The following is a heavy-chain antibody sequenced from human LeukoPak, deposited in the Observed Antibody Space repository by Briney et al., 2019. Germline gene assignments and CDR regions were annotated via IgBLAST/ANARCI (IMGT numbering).Heavy chain of an antibody. D-gene: IGHD6-19*01. CDR3: ARAYSSGWYIYYFDY. Sequence: GGSPRLSCAASGFTFSSYGMHWVRQAPGQGLEWMGWINPNSGGTNYAQKFQGRVTMTRDTSISTAYMELSRLRSDDTAVYYCARAYSSGWYIYYFDYWGQGTLVTVSS. CDR2: INPNSGGT. CDR1: GFTFSSYG. V-gene: IGHV1-2*02. J-gene: IGHJ4*02.